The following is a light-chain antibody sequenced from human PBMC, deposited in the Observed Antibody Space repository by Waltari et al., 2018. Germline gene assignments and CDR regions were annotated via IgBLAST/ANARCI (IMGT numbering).Light chain of an antibody. CDR3: AAWDDSLSVV. J-gene: IGLJ2*01. CDR1: SSNIGSTY. CDR2: RNN. V-gene: IGLV1-47*01. Sequence: QSVLTQPPSASGTPGQRVTISCSGSSSNIGSTYVYWYQQLPGTAPKLLIYRNNRRPSGVPDRFSGSKSGTSASLAISGLRSEDEADYYCAAWDDSLSVVFGGGTKLTVL.